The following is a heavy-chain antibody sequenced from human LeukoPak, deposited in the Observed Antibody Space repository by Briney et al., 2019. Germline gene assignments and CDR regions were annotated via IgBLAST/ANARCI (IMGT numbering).Heavy chain of an antibody. J-gene: IGHJ6*03. V-gene: IGHV4-59*02. CDR3: ATGYGSGSLRDRYYSMDV. Sequence: SETLSLTCTISGGSVSDYYWSWIRQAPGKGLEWIGYIHNSGSTNYNPSLNSRFTILVDTSRKQFSLKVTSVTAADTAVYYCATGYGSGSLRDRYYSMDVWGKGTTVTVSS. CDR1: GGSVSDYY. D-gene: IGHD3-10*01. CDR2: IHNSGST.